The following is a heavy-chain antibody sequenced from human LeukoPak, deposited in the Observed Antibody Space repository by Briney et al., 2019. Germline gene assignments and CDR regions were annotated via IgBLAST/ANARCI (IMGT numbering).Heavy chain of an antibody. CDR2: VSSTSSYI. D-gene: IGHD3-10*01. CDR1: GFSFDSYT. Sequence: GGSLRLSRAASGFSFDSYTMNWVRQAPGKGLEWVSSVSSTSSYIYYADSVKGRFTISRDNARNSLYMEMNDLIAEDTAFYYCARGENGSFDHWGQGTLVIVSS. CDR3: ARGENGSFDH. V-gene: IGHV3-21*04. J-gene: IGHJ4*02.